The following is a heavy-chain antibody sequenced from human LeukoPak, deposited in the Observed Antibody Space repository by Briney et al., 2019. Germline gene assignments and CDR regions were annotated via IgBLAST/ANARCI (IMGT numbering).Heavy chain of an antibody. CDR2: IYHSGST. J-gene: IGHJ3*02. CDR1: GYSISSGYY. Sequence: SETLSLTCAVSGYSISSGYYWGWIRQPPGKGLEWIGSIYHSGSTYYNPSLKSRVTISVDTSKNQFPLKLSSVTAADTAVYYCARDAGATRRDAFDIWGQGTMVTVSS. V-gene: IGHV4-38-2*02. D-gene: IGHD6-25*01. CDR3: ARDAGATRRDAFDI.